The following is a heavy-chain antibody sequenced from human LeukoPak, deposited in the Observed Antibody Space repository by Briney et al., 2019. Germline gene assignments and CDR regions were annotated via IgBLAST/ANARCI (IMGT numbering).Heavy chain of an antibody. CDR1: GFSFDDYA. D-gene: IGHD3-9*01. CDR3: AKSRDDGTGYYYDY. Sequence: PGRSLRLSCEASGFSFDDYAMHWVRQAPGEGLEWVAGISRNSYNIAYGDSVKGRFTISRDNAKKSLSLQMNSLGTEDTAFYYCAKSRDDGTGYYYDYWGQGVLVTVAS. V-gene: IGHV3-9*01. J-gene: IGHJ4*02. CDR2: ISRNSYNI.